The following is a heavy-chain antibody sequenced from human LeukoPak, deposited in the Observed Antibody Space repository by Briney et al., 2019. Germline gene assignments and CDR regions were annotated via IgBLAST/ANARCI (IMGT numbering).Heavy chain of an antibody. CDR1: GFTLSNAW. Sequence: GGSIRLSGGASGFTLSNAWMSWVRQAPGKGLESVGGINTKLDGRAPDYAAPVKGRFTISRDDSKNTLYLQMNSLKTEDTAVYYCTTIPGYSSNWYYPDYWGQGTLVTVSS. D-gene: IGHD6-13*01. V-gene: IGHV3-15*01. CDR2: INTKLDGRAP. CDR3: TTIPGYSSNWYYPDY. J-gene: IGHJ4*02.